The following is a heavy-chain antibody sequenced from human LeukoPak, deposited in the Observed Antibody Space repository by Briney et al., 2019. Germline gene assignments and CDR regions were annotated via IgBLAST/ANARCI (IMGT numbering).Heavy chain of an antibody. D-gene: IGHD5-18*01. Sequence: SETLSLTCAVYGGSFSGYYWSWIRQPPGKGLGWIGEINHSGSTNYNPSLKSRVTISVDTSKNQFSLKLSSVTAADTAVYYCARYRGSKWIQLGSPFDYWGQGTLVTVSS. V-gene: IGHV4-34*01. CDR3: ARYRGSKWIQLGSPFDY. CDR1: GGSFSGYY. CDR2: INHSGST. J-gene: IGHJ4*02.